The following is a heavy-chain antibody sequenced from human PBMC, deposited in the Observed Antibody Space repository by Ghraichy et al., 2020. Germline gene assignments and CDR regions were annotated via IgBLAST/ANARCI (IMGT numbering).Heavy chain of an antibody. Sequence: SETLSLTCTVSGGSISSSSYYWGWIRQPPGKGLEWIGSIYYSGSTYYNPSLKSRVTISVDTSKNQFSLKLSSVTAADTAVYYCAGMGTLDFPWGQGTLVTVSS. CDR3: AGMGTLDFP. CDR1: GGSISSSSYY. CDR2: IYYSGST. D-gene: IGHD1/OR15-1a*01. V-gene: IGHV4-39*01. J-gene: IGHJ5*02.